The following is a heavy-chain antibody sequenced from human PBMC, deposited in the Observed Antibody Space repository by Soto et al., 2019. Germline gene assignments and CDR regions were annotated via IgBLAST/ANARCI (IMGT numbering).Heavy chain of an antibody. CDR3: AREGWELLGDAFDI. CDR1: GGSVSSGSYY. J-gene: IGHJ3*02. Sequence: QVQLQESGPGLVKPSETLSLTCTVSGGSVSSGSYYWSWIRQPPGKGLEWIGYIYYSGRTNYNPSLKSRVTISVDTSKNQFSLKLSSVTAADTAVYYCAREGWELLGDAFDIWGQGTMVTVSS. D-gene: IGHD1-26*01. CDR2: IYYSGRT. V-gene: IGHV4-61*01.